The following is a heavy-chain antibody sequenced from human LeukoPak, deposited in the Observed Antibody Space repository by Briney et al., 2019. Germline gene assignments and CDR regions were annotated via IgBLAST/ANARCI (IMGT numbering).Heavy chain of an antibody. Sequence: ASVKVSCKASGYTFTSYGISWVRQAPGQGLEWMGWISAYNGNTNYAQKLQGRVTMTTDTSTSTAYMELRSLRSDDTAVYYCARESTVTIYYYYYGMDVWGQGTTVTVSS. CDR1: GYTFTSYG. J-gene: IGHJ6*02. CDR3: ARESTVTIYYYYYGMDV. CDR2: ISAYNGNT. D-gene: IGHD4-17*01. V-gene: IGHV1-18*01.